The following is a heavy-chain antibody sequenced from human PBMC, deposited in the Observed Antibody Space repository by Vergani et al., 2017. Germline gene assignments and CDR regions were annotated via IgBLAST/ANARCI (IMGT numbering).Heavy chain of an antibody. CDR1: GGTFSSYA. CDR2: IIPILGIA. J-gene: IGHJ3*02. D-gene: IGHD6-13*01. V-gene: IGHV1-69*04. Sequence: QVQLVQSGAEVKKPGSSVKVSCKASGGTFSSYAISWVRQAPGQGLEWMGRIIPILGIANYAQKFQGRVTITADKSTSTAYMELSSLRSEDTAVYYCARDLAAADAFDIWGQGTMVTVSS. CDR3: ARDLAAADAFDI.